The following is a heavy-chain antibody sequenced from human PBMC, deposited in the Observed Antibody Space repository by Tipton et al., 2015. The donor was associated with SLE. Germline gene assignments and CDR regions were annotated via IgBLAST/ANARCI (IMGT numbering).Heavy chain of an antibody. D-gene: IGHD6-13*01. CDR1: GGSLSGYY. CDR2: INHSGDT. V-gene: IGHV4-34*01. Sequence: LRLSCAVYGGSLSGYYWSWIRQPPGKGREWIGEINHSGDTNYNPSLKSRVTISVDTSKKQFSLKLSSVTAADTAVYYCARRPYASSWSVMDVWGQGTTVTVSS. CDR3: ARRPYASSWSVMDV. J-gene: IGHJ6*02.